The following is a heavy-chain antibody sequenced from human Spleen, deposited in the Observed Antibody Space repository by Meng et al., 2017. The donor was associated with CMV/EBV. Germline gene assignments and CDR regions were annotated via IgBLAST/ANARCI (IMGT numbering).Heavy chain of an antibody. CDR1: GFSLSSHS. D-gene: IGHD6-19*01. CDR3: ARDPPRLLAVAGTLGY. Sequence: GESLKISCAASGFSLSSHSMNWVRQAPGKGLEWVSSISGSYIYYADSVKGRFTISRDNAKNSLYLQMNSLRAEDTAVYYCARDPPRLLAVAGTLGYWGQGTLVTVSS. CDR2: ISGSYI. V-gene: IGHV3-21*01. J-gene: IGHJ4*02.